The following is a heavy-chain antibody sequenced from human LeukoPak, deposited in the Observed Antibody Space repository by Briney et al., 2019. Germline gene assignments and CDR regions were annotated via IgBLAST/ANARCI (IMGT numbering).Heavy chain of an antibody. Sequence: SVKVSCKASGGTFSSYAISWVRQAPGQGLEWMGGIIPIFGTANYAQKFQGRVAITADESTSTAYMELSSLRFEDTAVYYCASRTNYYDSSGYYYVYFQHWGQGTLVTVSS. CDR1: GGTFSSYA. J-gene: IGHJ1*01. CDR3: ASRTNYYDSSGYYYVYFQH. V-gene: IGHV1-69*13. CDR2: IIPIFGTA. D-gene: IGHD3-22*01.